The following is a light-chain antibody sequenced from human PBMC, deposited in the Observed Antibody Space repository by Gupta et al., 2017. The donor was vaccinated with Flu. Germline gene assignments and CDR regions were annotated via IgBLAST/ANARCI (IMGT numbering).Light chain of an antibody. CDR3: SSYTSGSTLVVV. V-gene: IGLV2-14*01. Sequence: SALTQPASVPGSPGQSLTISCTGTTRDVGGYNSLSWYQQRPGTAPKLLIYDVRNRHSGISNRFSGSKSGNTASLTISGLQAEDEADYYCSSYTSGSTLVVVFGGGTKLTVL. J-gene: IGLJ2*01. CDR1: TRDVGGYNS. CDR2: DVR.